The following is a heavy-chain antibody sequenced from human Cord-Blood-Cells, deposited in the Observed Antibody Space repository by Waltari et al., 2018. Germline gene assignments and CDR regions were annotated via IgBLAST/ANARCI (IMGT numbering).Heavy chain of an antibody. CDR3: ATHKDSSSSFDY. V-gene: IGHV1-24*01. Sequence: QVQLVQSGEEVKKPGASEKVSCKVSGYTLPALYMTCVRQAPGKGLEWMGGFNPEDGETIYAQKFQGRVTMTEDTSTDTAYMELSSLRSEDTAVYYCATHKDSSSSFDYWGQGTLVTVSS. CDR2: FNPEDGET. CDR1: GYTLPALY. J-gene: IGHJ4*02. D-gene: IGHD6-6*01.